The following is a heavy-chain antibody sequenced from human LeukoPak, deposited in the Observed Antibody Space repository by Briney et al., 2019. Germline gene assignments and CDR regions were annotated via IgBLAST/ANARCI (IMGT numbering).Heavy chain of an antibody. CDR2: ISSSSSYI. CDR1: GSTFSSYS. Sequence: PGGSLRLSCAASGSTFSSYSMNWVRQAPGKGLEWVSSISSSSSYIYYADSVKGRFTTSRDNAKNSLYLQMNSLRAEDTAVYYCARGGGDHHFDYWGQGTLVTVSS. J-gene: IGHJ4*02. V-gene: IGHV3-21*01. CDR3: ARGGGDHHFDY. D-gene: IGHD2-21*02.